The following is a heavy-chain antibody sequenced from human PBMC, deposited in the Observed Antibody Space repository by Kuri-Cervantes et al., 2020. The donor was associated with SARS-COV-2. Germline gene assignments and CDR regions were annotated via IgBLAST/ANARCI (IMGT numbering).Heavy chain of an antibody. Sequence: GESLKISCAASGFTFSSYAMHWVRQAPGKGLEWVANIKQDGSEKYYVDSVKGRFTISRDNAKSSLYLQMNSLRAEDTAVYYCARDLRLGKSLDYWGQGTLVTVSS. V-gene: IGHV3-7*01. CDR3: ARDLRLGKSLDY. D-gene: IGHD7-27*01. J-gene: IGHJ4*02. CDR2: IKQDGSEK. CDR1: GFTFSSYA.